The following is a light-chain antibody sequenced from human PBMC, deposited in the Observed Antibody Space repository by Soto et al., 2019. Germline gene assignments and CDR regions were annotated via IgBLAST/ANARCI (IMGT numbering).Light chain of an antibody. Sequence: QSVLTQPPSASGSPGQSVAISCTGTSSDVGGCNYVSWYQQHPGKAPKLMIYEVNKRPSGVPDRFSGSKSGNTASLTISGLQAEDEADYYCSSYTTRSTPLYVFGTGTKVTVL. CDR1: SSDVGGCNY. J-gene: IGLJ1*01. CDR2: EVN. V-gene: IGLV2-8*01. CDR3: SSYTTRSTPLYV.